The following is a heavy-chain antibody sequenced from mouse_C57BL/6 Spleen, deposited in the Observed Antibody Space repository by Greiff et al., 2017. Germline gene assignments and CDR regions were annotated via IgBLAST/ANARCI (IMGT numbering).Heavy chain of an antibody. CDR2: IRNKANGYTT. J-gene: IGHJ1*03. CDR1: GFTFTDYY. Sequence: DVMLVESGGGLVQPGGSLSLSCAASGFTFTDYYMSWVRQPPGKALEWLGFIRNKANGYTTEYSASVKGRFTISRDNSQSILYLQMNALRAEDSATYYCARGSSYWYFDVWGTGTTVTVSS. CDR3: ARGSSYWYFDV. D-gene: IGHD1-1*01. V-gene: IGHV7-3*01.